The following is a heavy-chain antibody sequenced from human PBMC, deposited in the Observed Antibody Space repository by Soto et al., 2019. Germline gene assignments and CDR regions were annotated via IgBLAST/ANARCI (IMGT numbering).Heavy chain of an antibody. Sequence: SETLSLTCIVSGGPITSYHWSWIRQPPGKGLEWIGSMLYSGLTYYNPSLKSRVTLSVDTSKNQFSVRLNSVTASDTAVYYCAPLSVSLSGPYGIHVWGQGTTVTVSS. V-gene: IGHV4-59*04. CDR1: GGPITSYH. CDR3: APLSVSLSGPYGIHV. J-gene: IGHJ6*02. D-gene: IGHD2-15*01. CDR2: MLYSGLT.